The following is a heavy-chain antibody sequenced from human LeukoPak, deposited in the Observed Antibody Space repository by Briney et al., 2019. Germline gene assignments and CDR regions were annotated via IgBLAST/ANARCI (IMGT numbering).Heavy chain of an antibody. Sequence: SETLSLTCTVSGGSISSGGYYGSWIRQPPGKGLEWIGYIYHSGSTYYNPSLKSRVTISVDRSKNQFSLKLSSVTAADTAVYYCARDLAIYDFWSGLDYWGQGTLVTVSS. V-gene: IGHV4-30-2*01. CDR3: ARDLAIYDFWSGLDY. D-gene: IGHD3-3*01. J-gene: IGHJ4*02. CDR1: GGSISSGGYY. CDR2: IYHSGST.